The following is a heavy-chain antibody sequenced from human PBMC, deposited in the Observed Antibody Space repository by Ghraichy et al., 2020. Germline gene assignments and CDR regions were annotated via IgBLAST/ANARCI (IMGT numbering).Heavy chain of an antibody. CDR3: ADPPNY. CDR1: GFTFSNYD. Sequence: GGSLRLSCAASGFTFSNYDMSWVRQAPGKGLEWVSTISSSGGRIYYADSVKGRFTISRDNSKNTLYLQMNSLRAEDTAVYYCADPPNYWGQGTLVTVSS. J-gene: IGHJ4*02. D-gene: IGHD3-10*01. CDR2: ISSSGGRI. V-gene: IGHV3-23*01.